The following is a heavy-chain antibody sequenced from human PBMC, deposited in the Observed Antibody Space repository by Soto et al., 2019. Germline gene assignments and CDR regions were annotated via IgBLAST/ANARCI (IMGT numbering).Heavy chain of an antibody. CDR1: GGSITSSY. CDR2: IYDTGISGYTPST. D-gene: IGHD3-3*02. Sequence: PSETLSLTCTVSGGSITSSYWSWIRRPPGKGLEWITYIYDTGISGYTPSTSYNPSLKSRVTLSVDTSKNQFSLKLTSVTAGDTAVYYCARGEDAFFYNGLDVWGQGITVTV. J-gene: IGHJ6*02. V-gene: IGHV4-59*01. CDR3: ARGEDAFFYNGLDV.